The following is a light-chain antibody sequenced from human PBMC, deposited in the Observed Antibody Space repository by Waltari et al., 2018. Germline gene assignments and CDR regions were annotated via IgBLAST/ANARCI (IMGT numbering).Light chain of an antibody. J-gene: IGKJ2*01. Sequence: DIQMTQSPSSLSASVGDRVTITCRASQRISNWLACYQQKPGKAPILLIYKASILKSGVPSRFSGSGSGTQFTLTISSLQPGDFATYYCQQYNTYSSFGQGTKLEIK. V-gene: IGKV1-5*03. CDR2: KAS. CDR1: QRISNW. CDR3: QQYNTYSS.